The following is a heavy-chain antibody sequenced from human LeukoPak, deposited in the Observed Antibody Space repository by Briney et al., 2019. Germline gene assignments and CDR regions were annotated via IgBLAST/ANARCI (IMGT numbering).Heavy chain of an antibody. D-gene: IGHD5-18*01. V-gene: IGHV3-30*04. CDR2: ISYEGSNQ. J-gene: IGHJ4*02. CDR1: GFTFSSYA. CDR3: ARGGYSYGWINYYFDY. Sequence: GGSLRLSCAASGFTFSSYAMRWVRQAPGKGLEWVAVISYEGSNQYYADSVKGRFTISRDNAKNTMDLQMNSLRAEDTAVYYCARGGYSYGWINYYFDYWGQGTLVTVSS.